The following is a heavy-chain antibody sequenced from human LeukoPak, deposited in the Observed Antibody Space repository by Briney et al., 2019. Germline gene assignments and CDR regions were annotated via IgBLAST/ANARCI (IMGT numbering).Heavy chain of an antibody. J-gene: IGHJ4*02. CDR3: AKRHYDFWSGYQNQMYYFDY. D-gene: IGHD3-3*01. CDR2: ISGSGGTT. V-gene: IGHV3-23*01. Sequence: PGGSLRLSCAASGFTFSSYAMSWVRQAPEKGLEWGSAISGSGGTTYYADSVKGRFIISRDNSKNTLYLQMNSLRAEDTAVYYRAKRHYDFWSGYQNQMYYFDYWGQGALVTVSS. CDR1: GFTFSSYA.